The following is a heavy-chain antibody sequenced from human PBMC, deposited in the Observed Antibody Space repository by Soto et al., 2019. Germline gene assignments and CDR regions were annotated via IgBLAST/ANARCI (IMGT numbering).Heavy chain of an antibody. CDR2: ISYDGSNK. J-gene: IGHJ6*02. D-gene: IGHD2-2*01. CDR3: AAESAATDYGMDV. Sequence: QVQLVESGGGVVQPGRSLRLSCAASGFTFSSYAMHWVRQAPGKGLEWVAVISYDGSNKYYADSVKGRFTISRDNSKNTLYLQMNSLRAEDTAVYYYAAESAATDYGMDVWGQGTTVTVSS. V-gene: IGHV3-30-3*01. CDR1: GFTFSSYA.